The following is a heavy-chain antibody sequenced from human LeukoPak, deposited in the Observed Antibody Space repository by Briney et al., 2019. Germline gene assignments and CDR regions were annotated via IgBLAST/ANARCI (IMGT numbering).Heavy chain of an antibody. Sequence: GRSLRLSCAASGFTFSSYGVHWVRQAPGKGLEWVAVIWYDGSNKYYADSVKGRFTISRDNSKNTLYLQMNSLRAEDTAVYYCAREPLRDRVTPVYYFDYWGQGTLVTVSS. J-gene: IGHJ4*02. CDR3: AREPLRDRVTPVYYFDY. V-gene: IGHV3-33*01. D-gene: IGHD4-23*01. CDR2: IWYDGSNK. CDR1: GFTFSSYG.